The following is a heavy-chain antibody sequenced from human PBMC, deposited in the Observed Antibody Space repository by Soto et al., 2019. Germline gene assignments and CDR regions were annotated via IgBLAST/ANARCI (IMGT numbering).Heavy chain of an antibody. Sequence: EVQLVESGGGLVQPGGSLRLSCTVSGFTFGNYWMTWVRQAPGKGLEWVDNTNQHGSEIYYADYVRGRFATSRDNAKSSLYLQMNGLTAEDTALYYCARQRVSYAMDVSGQGTTVTVSS. V-gene: IGHV3-7*05. CDR1: GFTFGNYW. J-gene: IGHJ6*02. CDR2: TNQHGSEI. CDR3: ARQRVSYAMDV. D-gene: IGHD1-1*01.